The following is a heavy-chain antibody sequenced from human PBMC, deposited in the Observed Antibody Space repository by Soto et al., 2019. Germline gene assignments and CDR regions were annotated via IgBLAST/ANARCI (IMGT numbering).Heavy chain of an antibody. V-gene: IGHV3-7*01. CDR3: ARTLTVVVITRYGMDV. Sequence: GGSLRLSCAASGFTFSSYWMSWVRQAPGKGLEWVANIKQDGSEKYYVDSVKGRFTISRDNAKNSLYLQMNSLRAEDTAVYYCARTLTVVVITRYGMDVWGQGTTVTVSS. D-gene: IGHD3-22*01. CDR2: IKQDGSEK. CDR1: GFTFSSYW. J-gene: IGHJ6*02.